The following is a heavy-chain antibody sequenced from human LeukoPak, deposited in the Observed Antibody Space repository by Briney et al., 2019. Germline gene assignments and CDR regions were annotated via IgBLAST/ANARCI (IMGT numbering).Heavy chain of an antibody. CDR2: INHSGST. CDR1: GGSFSGYY. Sequence: SETLSLACAVYGGSFSGYYWSWIRQPPGKGLEWIGEINHSGSTNYNPSLKSRVTISVDTSKNQFSLKLSSVTAADTAVYYCAGSNGQPDYWGQGTLVTVSS. V-gene: IGHV4-34*01. J-gene: IGHJ4*02. CDR3: AGSNGQPDY.